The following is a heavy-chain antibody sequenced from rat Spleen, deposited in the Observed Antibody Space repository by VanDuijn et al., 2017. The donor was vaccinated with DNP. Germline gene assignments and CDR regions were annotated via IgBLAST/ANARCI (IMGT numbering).Heavy chain of an antibody. CDR1: GYNLTSYY. CDR2: INTGSGGT. J-gene: IGHJ3*01. Sequence: QVQLQQSGAELAKPGSSVKISCKASGYNLTSYYTSWIKQTTGQGLENIGYINTGSGGTNYNEKFKGKATLTVDKSSSTAFMQLSSLTPDDSAVYYCAREGTTEAYWGQGTLVTVSS. V-gene: IGHV1-43*01. D-gene: IGHD1-5*01. CDR3: AREGTTEAY.